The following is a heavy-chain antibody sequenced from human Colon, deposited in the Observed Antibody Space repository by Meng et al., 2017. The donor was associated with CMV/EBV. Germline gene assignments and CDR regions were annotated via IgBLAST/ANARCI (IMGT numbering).Heavy chain of an antibody. D-gene: IGHD2-2*01. CDR3: ARERSVVVPVITISWLDP. CDR2: INNDGIRL. Sequence: TFSGNSMAWVRQAPGKGLEWVASINNDGIRLKYADSVKGRFTISRDNGKNTLYLQMNSLRAEDTAVYYCARERSVVVPVITISWLDPWGQGTLVTVSS. J-gene: IGHJ5*02. V-gene: IGHV3-74*03. CDR1: TFSGNS.